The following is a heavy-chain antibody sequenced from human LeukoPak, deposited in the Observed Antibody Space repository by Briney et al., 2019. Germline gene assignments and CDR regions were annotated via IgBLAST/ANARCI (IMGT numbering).Heavy chain of an antibody. D-gene: IGHD3-10*01. Sequence: GGSLRLSCAASGFTFSSYEMNWVRQAPGKGLEWVSYSSSSGRTIYYADSVKGRFTVSRDNAKNSLYLQMNSLRAEDTAVYYCARDRGGGPRDAFDIWGQGTMVTVSS. V-gene: IGHV3-48*03. J-gene: IGHJ3*02. CDR1: GFTFSSYE. CDR2: SSSSGRTI. CDR3: ARDRGGGPRDAFDI.